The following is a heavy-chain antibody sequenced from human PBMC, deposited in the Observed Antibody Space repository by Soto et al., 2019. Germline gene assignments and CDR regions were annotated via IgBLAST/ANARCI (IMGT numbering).Heavy chain of an antibody. D-gene: IGHD2-2*02. CDR1: GFTFSNAW. CDR3: TTDLKLRYHLIYYCYMDF. V-gene: IGHV3-15*01. Sequence: EVQLVESGGGLVKPGGSLRLSCAASGFTFSNAWMSWVRQAPGKGLECVGRIKSKTDGGTTYYAAPGKGRFTISRDDSKTALYLHMNSLKTEDTAVYYCTTDLKLRYHLIYYCYMDFWVKGTTVTVSS. CDR2: IKSKTDGGTT. J-gene: IGHJ6*03.